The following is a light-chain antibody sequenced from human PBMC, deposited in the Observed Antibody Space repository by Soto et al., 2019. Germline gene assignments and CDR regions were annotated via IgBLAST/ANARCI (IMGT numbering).Light chain of an antibody. V-gene: IGKV1-39*01. CDR2: AAS. J-gene: IGKJ3*01. Sequence: DIQMTQSPSSLSASVGDRVTITCRASQSISSYLNWYQQKPGKAPKLLIYAASNLQSGVPSRFSGSGSGTDFTLTISSLQPEDVATYYCQQSYSTPFTFGPGTKVDIK. CDR3: QQSYSTPFT. CDR1: QSISSY.